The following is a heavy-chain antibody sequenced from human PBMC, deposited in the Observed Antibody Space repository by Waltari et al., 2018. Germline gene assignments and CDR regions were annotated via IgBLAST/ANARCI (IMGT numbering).Heavy chain of an antibody. CDR2: ISAYNGNT. CDR1: GYTFTSYG. J-gene: IGHJ5*02. D-gene: IGHD6-6*01. CDR3: ARDPLSSIAALYPDNWFDP. Sequence: QVQLVQSGAEVKKPEASVKVSCKASGYTFTSYGISWVRQAPGHGLEWMGWISAYNGNTNYAQKLQGRVTMTTDTSTSTAYMELRSLGSDDTAVYYCARDPLSSIAALYPDNWFDPWGQGTLVTVSS. V-gene: IGHV1-18*01.